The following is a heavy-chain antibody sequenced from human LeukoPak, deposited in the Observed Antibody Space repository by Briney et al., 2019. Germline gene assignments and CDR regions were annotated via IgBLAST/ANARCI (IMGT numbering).Heavy chain of an antibody. D-gene: IGHD3-22*01. Sequence: PGGSLRLSSAASGFTVSTNYMSWVRQAPAKGLEWVSVIYSGGNTFYADSVKGRFTISRDNSKNTLYLQMNSLRAEDTAVYYCARSYYDSSGYYPGAFDIWGQGTMVTVSS. CDR1: GFTVSTNY. CDR3: ARSYYDSSGYYPGAFDI. CDR2: IYSGGNT. J-gene: IGHJ3*02. V-gene: IGHV3-66*02.